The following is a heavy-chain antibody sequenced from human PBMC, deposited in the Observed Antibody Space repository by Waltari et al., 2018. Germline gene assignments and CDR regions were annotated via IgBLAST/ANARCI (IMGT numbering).Heavy chain of an antibody. CDR3: ASAGYCSSTSCYGTFDY. CDR1: GGTFSSYA. Sequence: QVQLVQSGAEVKKPGSSVKVSCKASGGTFSSYAISWVRPAPGQGLEWMGGIIPIFGTANYAQKFQGRVTITADESTSTAYMELSSLRSEDTAVYYCASAGYCSSTSCYGTFDYWGQGTLVTVSS. D-gene: IGHD2-2*01. V-gene: IGHV1-69*12. J-gene: IGHJ4*02. CDR2: IIPIFGTA.